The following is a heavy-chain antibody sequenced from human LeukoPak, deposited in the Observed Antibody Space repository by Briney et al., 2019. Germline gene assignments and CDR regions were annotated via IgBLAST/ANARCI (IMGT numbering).Heavy chain of an antibody. J-gene: IGHJ5*02. CDR3: ARGGYYGSGNDFRFDP. Sequence: ASETLSLTCTVSGGSISSYYWSWIRQPPGKGLEWIGYIYYSGSTNYKPSLKSRVTISVDTSKNQFSLKLNSVTAADTAVYYCARGGYYGSGNDFRFDPWGQGTLVTVSS. CDR2: IYYSGST. V-gene: IGHV4-59*01. D-gene: IGHD3-10*01. CDR1: GGSISSYY.